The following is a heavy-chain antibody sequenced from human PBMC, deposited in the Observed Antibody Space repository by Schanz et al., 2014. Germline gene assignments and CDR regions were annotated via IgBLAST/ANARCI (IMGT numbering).Heavy chain of an antibody. D-gene: IGHD2-2*01. CDR3: ARVKYCTITRCYRTETEGIYYMDV. CDR1: GFTFSDYS. J-gene: IGHJ6*03. V-gene: IGHV3-48*01. CDR2: IRSSSTPI. Sequence: EVQLVESGGGWVQPGGSLRLSCAASGFTFSDYSMNWVRQAPGKGPEWVSYIRSSSTPIYYADSVKGRFTISRDNSKNTLYLQMKSLRAEDTAVYYCARVKYCTITRCYRTETEGIYYMDVWGKGTTVTVSS.